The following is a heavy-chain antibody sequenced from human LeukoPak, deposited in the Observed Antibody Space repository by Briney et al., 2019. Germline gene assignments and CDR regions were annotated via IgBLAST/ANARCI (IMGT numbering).Heavy chain of an antibody. J-gene: IGHJ6*03. Sequence: PSETLSLTCTVSGGSISSSSYYWGWIRQPPGKGLEWIGSIYYSGSTNYNPSLKSRVTISVDTSKNQFSLKLSSVTAADTAVYYCARGTVYYYMDVWGKGTTVTISS. V-gene: IGHV4-39*07. D-gene: IGHD1/OR15-1a*01. CDR3: ARGTVYYYMDV. CDR2: IYYSGST. CDR1: GGSISSSSYY.